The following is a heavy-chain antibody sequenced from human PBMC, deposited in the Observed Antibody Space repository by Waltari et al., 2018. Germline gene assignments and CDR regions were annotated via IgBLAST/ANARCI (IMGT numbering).Heavy chain of an antibody. CDR3: ATFGGYYLEYFQH. Sequence: EVQLVQSGAEVKKPGATVKISCKASGYTFPDYYMPWVQQAPGKGLEWMGRVDPEDGETIYAEKFQGRVTITADTSTDTAYMELSSLRSEDTAVYYCATFGGYYLEYFQHWGQGTLVTVSS. J-gene: IGHJ1*01. V-gene: IGHV1-69-2*01. D-gene: IGHD3-22*01. CDR2: VDPEDGET. CDR1: GYTFPDYY.